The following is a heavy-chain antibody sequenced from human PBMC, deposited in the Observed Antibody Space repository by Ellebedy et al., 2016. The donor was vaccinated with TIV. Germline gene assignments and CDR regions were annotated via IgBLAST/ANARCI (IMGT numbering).Heavy chain of an antibody. CDR2: IFDTGST. D-gene: IGHD3/OR15-3a*01. V-gene: IGHV4-39*01. CDR1: GGSISGSSSY. J-gene: IGHJ2*01. Sequence: GSLRLSCTVSGGSISGSSSYWGWIRQSPGTGLEWIGNIFDTGSTYYNPSLKSPVIISVDTSKNQFSLKLSSVTAADTAVYYCARSLMIFSFDKCYFDFWGRGTLVTVSS. CDR3: ARSLMIFSFDKCYFDF.